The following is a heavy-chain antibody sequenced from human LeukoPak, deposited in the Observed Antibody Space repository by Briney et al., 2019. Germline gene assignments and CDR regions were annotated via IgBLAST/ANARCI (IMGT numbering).Heavy chain of an antibody. V-gene: IGHV3-30*02. J-gene: IGHJ3*02. CDR2: IRYDGSNR. CDR1: GFTFSTYD. D-gene: IGHD3-22*01. CDR3: AKDLYDSSGYVAFDI. Sequence: GGSLRPSCATSGFTFSTYDIPWVGQSPSPPLKCVSFIRYDGSNRNYADSVQGRFTISRDNAKNSLYLQMNSLRAEDTALYYCAKDLYDSSGYVAFDIWGQGTIVTVSS.